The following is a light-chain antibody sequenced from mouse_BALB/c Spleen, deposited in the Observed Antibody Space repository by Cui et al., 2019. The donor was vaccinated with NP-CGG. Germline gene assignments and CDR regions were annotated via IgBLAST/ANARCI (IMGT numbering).Light chain of an antibody. CDR1: TGAVTTSNY. J-gene: IGLJ1*01. CDR3: ALWYSNHWV. V-gene: IGLV1*01. Sequence: HAVVTQESALTTSPGETVTLTCRSSTGAVTTSNYANWVQEKPDHLFTGLIGGTNNRAPGVPARFSGSLIGDKAALTITGAQTEDEAIYFCALWYSNHWVFGGGTILTVL. CDR2: GTN.